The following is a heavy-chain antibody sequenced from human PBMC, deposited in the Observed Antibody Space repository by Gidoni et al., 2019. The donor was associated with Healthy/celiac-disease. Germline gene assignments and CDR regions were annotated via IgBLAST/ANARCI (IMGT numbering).Heavy chain of an antibody. CDR3: ARDASMITFGGVIAVLDAFDI. V-gene: IGHV3-21*01. D-gene: IGHD3-16*02. Sequence: EVQLVESGGGLVKPGGSLRLSCAASGFTFSSYSMNWVRQAPGKGLEWVSSISSSSSYRYYADAVKGRFTISRDNAKNSLYLQMNSLRAEDTAVYYCARDASMITFGGVIAVLDAFDIWGQGTMVTVSS. CDR2: ISSSSSYR. CDR1: GFTFSSYS. J-gene: IGHJ3*02.